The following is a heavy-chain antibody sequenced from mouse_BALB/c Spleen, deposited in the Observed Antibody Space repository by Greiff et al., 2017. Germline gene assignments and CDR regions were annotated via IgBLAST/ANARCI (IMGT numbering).Heavy chain of an antibody. Sequence: EVKLEESGPELVKPGASVKISCKASGYTFTDYNMHWVKQSHGKSLEWIGYIYPYNGGTGYNQKFKSKATLTVDNSSSTAYMELRSLTSEDSAVYYCAREGYYGNFPYYFDYWGQGTTLTVSS. J-gene: IGHJ2*01. D-gene: IGHD2-1*01. CDR2: IYPYNGGT. V-gene: IGHV1S29*02. CDR3: AREGYYGNFPYYFDY. CDR1: GYTFTDYN.